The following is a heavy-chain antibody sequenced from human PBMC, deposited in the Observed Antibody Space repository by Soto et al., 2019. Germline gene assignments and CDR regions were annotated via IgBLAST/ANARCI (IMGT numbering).Heavy chain of an antibody. D-gene: IGHD3-22*01. J-gene: IGHJ4*02. CDR2: ISTDGGNT. Sequence: SGGSLRLSCSASGFTFSIYAMHWVRQAPGKGLEYVSSISTDGGNTHYADSVKGRFTISRDNSKNTVYLQMSSLRAEDTAVYYCVKGEYYYDSSGYYPFDYWGQGTLVTVSS. CDR3: VKGEYYYDSSGYYPFDY. V-gene: IGHV3-64D*06. CDR1: GFTFSIYA.